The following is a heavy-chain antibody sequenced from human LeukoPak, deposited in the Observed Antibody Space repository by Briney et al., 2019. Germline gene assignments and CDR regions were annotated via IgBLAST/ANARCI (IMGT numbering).Heavy chain of an antibody. CDR3: ARRRVTGTNTYFYYYMDV. D-gene: IGHD1-1*01. V-gene: IGHV4-59*01. CDR1: GGSISNNY. CDR2: IYYTGST. Sequence: SETLSLTCTVSGGSISNNYWSWIRQPPERGLEWVGYIYYTGSTNYNPSLKSRVTISLDTSKNQFSLKLSSVTAADTAVYYCARRRVTGTNTYFYYYMDVWGKGTTVTVSS. J-gene: IGHJ6*03.